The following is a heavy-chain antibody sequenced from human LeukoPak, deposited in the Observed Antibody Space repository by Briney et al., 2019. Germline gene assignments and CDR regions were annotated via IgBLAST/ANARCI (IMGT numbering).Heavy chain of an antibody. D-gene: IGHD3-10*01. CDR1: GYSISSGYY. CDR2: IYHSGST. CDR3: ARESNYHGSGTGWFDP. V-gene: IGHV4-38-2*02. Sequence: SETLSLTCTVSGYSISSGYYWGWIRQPPGKGLEWIGSIYHSGSTYYNPSLKSRVTISVDTSKNQFSLKLSSVTAADTAVYYCARESNYHGSGTGWFDPWGQGTLVTVSS. J-gene: IGHJ5*02.